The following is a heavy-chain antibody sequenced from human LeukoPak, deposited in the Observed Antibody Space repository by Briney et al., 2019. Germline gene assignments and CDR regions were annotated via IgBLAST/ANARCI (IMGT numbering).Heavy chain of an antibody. J-gene: IGHJ5*02. CDR3: ARGRYLLWFGVNWFDP. Sequence: PSETLSLTCVVYGGSFSGYYWSWIRQPPGKGLEWIGEINHSGSTNYNPSLKSRVTISVDTSKNQSSPKLSSVTAADTAVYYCARGRYLLWFGVNWFDPWGQGTLVTVSS. CDR1: GGSFSGYY. D-gene: IGHD3-10*01. CDR2: INHSGST. V-gene: IGHV4-34*01.